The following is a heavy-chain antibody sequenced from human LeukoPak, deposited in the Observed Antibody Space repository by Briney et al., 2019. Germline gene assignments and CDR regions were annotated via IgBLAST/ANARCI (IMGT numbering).Heavy chain of an antibody. CDR3: ARVIAVAGPMDSYYFDY. V-gene: IGHV4-59*01. Sequence: PSETLSLTCTVSGGSINRYYWSWIRQPPGKGLEWIGYISYSGSTNYNPSLKSRVTISVDTSKNQFSLKLSSVTAADTAVYYCARVIAVAGPMDSYYFDYWGQGTLVTVSS. D-gene: IGHD6-19*01. J-gene: IGHJ4*02. CDR1: GGSINRYY. CDR2: ISYSGST.